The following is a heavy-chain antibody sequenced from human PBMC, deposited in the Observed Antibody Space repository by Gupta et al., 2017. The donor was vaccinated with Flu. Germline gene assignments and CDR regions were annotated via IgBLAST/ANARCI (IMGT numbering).Heavy chain of an antibody. D-gene: IGHD1-7*01. Sequence: QMQLQESGPRLVKPSQTLSLTCSVSGGSINVFSFFWAWIRQVPGKGLEWIGYVHSSGNTYYNPSLRSRLMMSIDTAKNEFSLEMTSLTAADTAMYYCARRGTYYFDFWGLGALVTVSS. CDR2: VHSSGNT. J-gene: IGHJ4*02. V-gene: IGHV4-31*03. CDR1: GGSINVFSFF. CDR3: ARRGTYYFDF.